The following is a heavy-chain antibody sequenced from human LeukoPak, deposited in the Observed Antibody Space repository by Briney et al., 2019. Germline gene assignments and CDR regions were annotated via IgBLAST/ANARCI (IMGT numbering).Heavy chain of an antibody. J-gene: IGHJ4*02. D-gene: IGHD3-22*01. CDR2: IYYSGNT. CDR3: ARTYYYDSSGYYQIDY. Sequence: SETLSLTCNVSGGSFSRGGYYWTWIRQHPRECLEWMGYIYYSGNTYYNPSLKSRVTISVDTSKNQFSLNVSSVTAADTAVYYCARTYYYDSSGYYQIDYWGQGTLVTVSS. V-gene: IGHV4-31*03. CDR1: GGSFSRGGYY.